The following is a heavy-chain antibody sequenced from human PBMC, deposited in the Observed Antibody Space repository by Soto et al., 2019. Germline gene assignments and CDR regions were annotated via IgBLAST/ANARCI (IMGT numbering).Heavy chain of an antibody. J-gene: IGHJ4*02. D-gene: IGHD2-8*01. CDR1: GFTFTSSA. Sequence: WASVKVSCKASGFTFTSSAVQWVRQARGQRLEWIGWIGVGSGNRHYAQKFQERVTITRDMSTNTAYMELSSLRSEDTAVYYCAALGVNFDHWGQGTLLAVYS. V-gene: IGHV1-58*01. CDR2: IGVGSGNR. CDR3: AALGVNFDH.